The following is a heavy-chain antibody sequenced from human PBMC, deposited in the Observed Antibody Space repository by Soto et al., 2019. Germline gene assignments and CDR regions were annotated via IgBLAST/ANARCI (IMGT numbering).Heavy chain of an antibody. J-gene: IGHJ4*02. V-gene: IGHV3-74*01. CDR2: INSDGSST. CDR3: ARGRRDGYNFFDY. D-gene: IGHD5-12*01. Sequence: GGSLRLSCAASGFTFSSYWMHWVRQAPGKGLVWVSRINSDGSSTSYADSVKGRFTISRDNAKNTLYLQMNSLRAEDTAVYYCARGRRDGYNFFDYWGQGTLVTVSS. CDR1: GFTFSSYW.